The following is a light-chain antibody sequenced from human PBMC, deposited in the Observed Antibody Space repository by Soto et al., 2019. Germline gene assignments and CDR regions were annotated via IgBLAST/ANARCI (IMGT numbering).Light chain of an antibody. CDR3: QQRSNWLT. Sequence: EIVLTQSPATLALSPGERATLSCRASQSVSSYLAWYQQKPGQPPRLLIYDASNRATGITARFSGSGSGTDFTLTISSLDPEDFAVYYCQQRSNWLTFGGGTKVDIK. CDR2: DAS. CDR1: QSVSSY. J-gene: IGKJ4*01. V-gene: IGKV3-11*01.